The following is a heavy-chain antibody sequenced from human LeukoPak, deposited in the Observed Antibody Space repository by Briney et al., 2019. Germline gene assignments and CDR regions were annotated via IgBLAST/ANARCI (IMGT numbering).Heavy chain of an antibody. V-gene: IGHV3-48*03. Sequence: GGSLRLSCAASGFTFSSYEMNWVRQAPGKGLEWVSYISSSGSTIYYADSVKGRFTISRDNAKNSLYLQMNSLSAEDTAVYYCARGTMIVVVTPSGIDYWGQGTLVTVSS. CDR2: ISSSGSTI. CDR1: GFTFSSYE. J-gene: IGHJ4*02. D-gene: IGHD3-22*01. CDR3: ARGTMIVVVTPSGIDY.